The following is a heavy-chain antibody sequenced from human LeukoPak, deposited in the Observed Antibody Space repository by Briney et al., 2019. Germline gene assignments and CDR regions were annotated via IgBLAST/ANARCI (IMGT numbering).Heavy chain of an antibody. CDR3: ARDLLPITINSPYLD. CDR2: ISSSSSYI. J-gene: IGHJ4*02. V-gene: IGHV3-21*01. Sequence: PGGSLRLSCAASGFTFSSYSMNWVRQAPGKGLEWVSSISSSSSYIYYADSVKGRFTISRDNAKNSLYLQMNSLRAEDTAVYYCARDLLPITINSPYLDWGQGTLVTVSS. CDR1: GFTFSSYS. D-gene: IGHD3-9*01.